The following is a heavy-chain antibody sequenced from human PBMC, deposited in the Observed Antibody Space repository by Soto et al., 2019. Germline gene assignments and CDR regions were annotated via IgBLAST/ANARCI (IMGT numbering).Heavy chain of an antibody. D-gene: IGHD2-2*01. V-gene: IGHV3-7*01. CDR2: IKQDGSEK. Sequence: PGGCLRLSCAASGFTFSSYWMSWVRQAPGKGLEWVANIKQDGSEKYYVDSVKGRFTISRDNAKNSLYLQMNSLRAEDTAVYYCASGTLGYCSSTSCYGIHSDYGGQGTLVTVSS. CDR3: ASGTLGYCSSTSCYGIHSDY. CDR1: GFTFSSYW. J-gene: IGHJ4*02.